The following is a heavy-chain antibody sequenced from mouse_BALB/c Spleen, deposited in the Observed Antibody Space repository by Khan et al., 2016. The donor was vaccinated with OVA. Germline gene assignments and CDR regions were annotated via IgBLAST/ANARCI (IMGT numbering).Heavy chain of an antibody. CDR2: ISYSGVT. Sequence: VQLQQSRPGLVKPSQSLSLTCTVTGYSITSGYAWNWIRQFPGNKLEWMGYISYSGVTSYTPSLKSRISITRDTSKNQFFLQLNSVTTEDTATYYCARGNYYGYYFDYWGQGTTLTVSS. J-gene: IGHJ2*01. CDR1: GYSITSGYA. D-gene: IGHD1-1*01. CDR3: ARGNYYGYYFDY. V-gene: IGHV3-2*02.